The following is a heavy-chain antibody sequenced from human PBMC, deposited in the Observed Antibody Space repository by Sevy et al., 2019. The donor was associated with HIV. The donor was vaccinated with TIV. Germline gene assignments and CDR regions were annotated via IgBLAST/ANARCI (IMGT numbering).Heavy chain of an antibody. V-gene: IGHV3-23*01. J-gene: IGHJ4*02. D-gene: IGHD3-9*01. CDR1: GFTFSSYA. CDR2: ISGSGDST. CDR3: AKVASGYIDWARYYFDY. Sequence: GGSLRLSCAASGFTFSSYAMSWVRQAPGKGLEWVSAISGSGDSTYYADSVKGRFTVSRDNSKSTLYLHMHSLRAEDTAVYYCAKVASGYIDWARYYFDYWGQGTLVTVSS.